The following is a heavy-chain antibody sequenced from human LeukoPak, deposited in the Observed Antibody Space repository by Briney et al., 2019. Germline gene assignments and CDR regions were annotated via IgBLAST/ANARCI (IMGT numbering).Heavy chain of an antibody. Sequence: GGSLRLSCAASGFTFTSFAMSWVRQAPGKGLEWVSTISRTAIATYYANSVKGRFTISRDNSKNTVYLQMNSLRAEDTAVYYCARARQWLGAFDIWGQGTMVTVSS. D-gene: IGHD6-19*01. CDR1: GFTFTSFA. CDR2: ISRTAIAT. V-gene: IGHV3-23*01. J-gene: IGHJ3*02. CDR3: ARARQWLGAFDI.